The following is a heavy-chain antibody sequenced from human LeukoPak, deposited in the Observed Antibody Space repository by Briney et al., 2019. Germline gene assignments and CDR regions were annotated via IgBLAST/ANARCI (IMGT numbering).Heavy chain of an antibody. CDR2: INPNTGVT. D-gene: IGHD3-16*01. Sequence: EASVKVSCKASGYTFTGYYMHWVRQAPGQGLEWMGRINPNTGVTNYAQKFQARVTMTRDTSFSTAYMELSSLRSDDTANYYCAPSGNTYLYETTAYDTFEYWGQGTLVTVSS. J-gene: IGHJ4*02. CDR1: GYTFTGYY. CDR3: APSGNTYLYETTAYDTFEY. V-gene: IGHV1-2*06.